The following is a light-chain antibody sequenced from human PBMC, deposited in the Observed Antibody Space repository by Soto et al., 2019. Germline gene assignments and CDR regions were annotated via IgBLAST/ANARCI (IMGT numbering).Light chain of an antibody. J-gene: IGKJ1*01. Sequence: DIQMTQSPSSLSASVGDRVTITCQASQNINNYLNWYQQKPGRAPKLLIYDASNLEAGVPSRFRGSGSGTEFTVTISSLQPEDFATYYCQQFNSYPWTFGQGTKVDI. V-gene: IGKV1-33*01. CDR1: QNINNY. CDR3: QQFNSYPWT. CDR2: DAS.